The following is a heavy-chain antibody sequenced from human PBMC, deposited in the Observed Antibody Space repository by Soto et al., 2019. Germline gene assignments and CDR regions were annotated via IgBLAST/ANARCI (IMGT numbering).Heavy chain of an antibody. J-gene: IGHJ4*02. CDR2: IDPSGGST. D-gene: IGHD3-10*01. V-gene: IGHV1-46*01. CDR1: GYTFSSNY. CDR3: ARGTRGVIITYFDY. Sequence: ASVKVSCKASGYTFSSNYIHWVRQAPGQGLEWMGIIDPSGGSTSYAQKFQGRVTMTRDTSTSTVYMELSSLRSDDTAVFYCARGTRGVIITYFDYWGQGSVVTVSS.